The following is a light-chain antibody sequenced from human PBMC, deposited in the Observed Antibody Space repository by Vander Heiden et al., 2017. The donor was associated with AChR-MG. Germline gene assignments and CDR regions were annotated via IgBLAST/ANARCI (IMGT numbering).Light chain of an antibody. V-gene: IGLV4-60*03. Sequence: QPVLTQSSSASASLGSSVKLTCTLSSGHSSYIIAWHQQQPGKAPRYLMKLEGSGSYNKGSGVPDRFSGSSSGADRYLTISNLQSEDEAVYYCETWDSKVFGGGTKLTGL. J-gene: IGLJ3*02. CDR2: LEGSGSY. CDR3: ETWDSKV. CDR1: SGHSSYI.